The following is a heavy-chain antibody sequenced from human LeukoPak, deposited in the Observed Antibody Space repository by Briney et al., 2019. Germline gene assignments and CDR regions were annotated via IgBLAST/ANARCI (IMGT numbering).Heavy chain of an antibody. J-gene: IGHJ6*02. CDR1: GGSISSYY. CDR3: ARRFTMVRGIINYYGMDV. D-gene: IGHD3-10*01. Sequence: SETLSLTCTVSGGSISSYYWSWIRQPSGKGLEWIGYIYYSGSTNYNPSLKSRVTISVDTSKNQFSLKLSSVTAADTAVYYCARRFTMVRGIINYYGMDVWGQGTTVTVSS. CDR2: IYYSGST. V-gene: IGHV4-59*08.